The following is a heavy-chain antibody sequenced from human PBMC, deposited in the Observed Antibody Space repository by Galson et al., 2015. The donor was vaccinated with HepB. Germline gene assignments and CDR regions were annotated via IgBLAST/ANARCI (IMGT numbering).Heavy chain of an antibody. D-gene: IGHD2-2*01. CDR1: GGSFSGYY. V-gene: IGHV4-34*01. Sequence: SETLSHTCAVYGGSFSGYYWSWIRQPPGKGLEWIGEINHSGSTNYNPSLKSRVTISVDTSKNQFSLKLSSVTAADTAAYYCVALYCSSTSCSTGGWFDPWSQGTLVTVSS. CDR2: INHSGST. CDR3: VALYCSSTSCSTGGWFDP. J-gene: IGHJ5*02.